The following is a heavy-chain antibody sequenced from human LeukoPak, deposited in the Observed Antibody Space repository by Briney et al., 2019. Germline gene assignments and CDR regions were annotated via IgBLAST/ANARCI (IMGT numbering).Heavy chain of an antibody. CDR1: GYIFTMYG. CDR2: ISPRNGNT. D-gene: IGHD3-9*01. V-gene: IGHV1-18*01. J-gene: IGHJ4*02. Sequence: GASVKVSCKTSGYIFTMYGVSWVRQAPGRGLQWLGWISPRNGNTAYAQDLQGRVTMTTDTSTTTAYLELRSLRSDDTAIYYCARDLNYVTLGYNILADVGYYFDYWGQGSLVTVSS. CDR3: ARDLNYVTLGYNILADVGYYFDY.